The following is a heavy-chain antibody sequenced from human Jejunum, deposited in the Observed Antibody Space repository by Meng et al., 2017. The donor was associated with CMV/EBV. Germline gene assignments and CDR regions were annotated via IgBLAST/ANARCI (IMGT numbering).Heavy chain of an antibody. CDR1: GAAVSRSY. CDR2: FYDSANT. Sequence: GAAVSRSYWRWIRQPPGKGLEYIAFFYDSANTNYSPSLKSRATMSVDAPKSQVSLKLYSVSAADTAVYYCARFSATGAYYYGMDVWGQGTTVTVSS. CDR3: ARFSATGAYYYGMDV. J-gene: IGHJ6*02. V-gene: IGHV4-59*02. D-gene: IGHD3-10*01.